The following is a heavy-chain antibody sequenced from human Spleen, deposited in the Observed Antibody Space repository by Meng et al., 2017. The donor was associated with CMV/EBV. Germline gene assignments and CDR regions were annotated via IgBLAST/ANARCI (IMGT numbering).Heavy chain of an antibody. CDR3: ARVGSSLWFDLDY. D-gene: IGHD2-2*01. Sequence: ASVKVSCKASGYSFTTYGISWVRQAPGQGLEWMGWISAKKGHTNYAQKLQGRVTMTTDTSTTTAYMELRSLRSDDTAVYYCARVGSSLWFDLDYWGQGTLVTVSS. CDR1: GYSFTTYG. J-gene: IGHJ4*02. V-gene: IGHV1-18*01. CDR2: ISAKKGHT.